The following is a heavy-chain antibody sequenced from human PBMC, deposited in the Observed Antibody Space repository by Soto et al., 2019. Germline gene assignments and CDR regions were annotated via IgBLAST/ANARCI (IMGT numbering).Heavy chain of an antibody. V-gene: IGHV3-23*01. Sequence: EVQLLESGGGLIQPGGSLRLSCAASGFTFSTYAMSWVRQAPGKGLEWVSAITASGSSAYYAGSVKGRFTISRDNSKSTLCLQMNSLRVEDTAIYCCAKDKGYFWSAYRGSLECWGQGALVSVSS. J-gene: IGHJ4*02. CDR3: AKDKGYFWSAYRGSLEC. CDR1: GFTFSTYA. CDR2: ITASGSSA. D-gene: IGHD3-3*01.